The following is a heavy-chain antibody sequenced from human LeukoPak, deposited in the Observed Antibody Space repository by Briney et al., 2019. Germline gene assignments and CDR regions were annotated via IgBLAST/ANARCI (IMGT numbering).Heavy chain of an antibody. V-gene: IGHV3-11*04. CDR3: ARVYLERLTAGYFDH. CDR2: ISPSGSTV. Sequence: PGGSLRLSCAASGFTFSDYYMSWIRQAPGKGLEWVSYISPSGSTVNYADSVKGRFTISRDNSKSTLYLQMNSLRDDDSAAYFCARVYLERLTAGYFDHWGQGTQVTVSP. J-gene: IGHJ4*02. CDR1: GFTFSDYY. D-gene: IGHD2-8*01.